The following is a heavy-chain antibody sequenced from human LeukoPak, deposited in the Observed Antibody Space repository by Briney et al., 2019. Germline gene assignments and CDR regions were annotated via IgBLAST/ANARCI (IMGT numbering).Heavy chain of an antibody. J-gene: IGHJ6*02. Sequence: SETLSLTCTVSGGSISSSSYYWGWISQPPGKGLEWIGSIYYSGSTYYNPSLKSRVTISVDRSKNQFSLKLSSVTAADTAVYYCARDTGYCSGGSCYYHYGMDVWGQGTTVTVSS. CDR3: ARDTGYCSGGSCYYHYGMDV. CDR2: IYYSGST. V-gene: IGHV4-39*07. CDR1: GGSISSSSYY. D-gene: IGHD2-15*01.